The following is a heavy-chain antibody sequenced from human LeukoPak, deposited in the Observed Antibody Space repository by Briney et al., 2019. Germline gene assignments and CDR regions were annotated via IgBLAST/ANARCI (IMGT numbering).Heavy chain of an antibody. D-gene: IGHD6-13*01. CDR3: ARVWGVRAAAGFFDY. J-gene: IGHJ4*02. CDR2: ISAYNGNT. V-gene: IGHV1-18*01. CDR1: GYTFTSYG. Sequence: ASVKVSCKASGYTFTSYGISWVRQAPGQGLEWMGWISAYNGNTNYAQKLQGRVTMTTDTSTSTAYMELRSLRSDDTAVYYCARVWGVRAAAGFFDYWGQGTLVTVSS.